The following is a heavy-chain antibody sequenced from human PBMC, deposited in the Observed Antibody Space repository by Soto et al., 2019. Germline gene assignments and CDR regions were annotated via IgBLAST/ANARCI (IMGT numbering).Heavy chain of an antibody. CDR1: GYTFANFA. CDR3: ARDQNRGGSYRFYYYYGMDV. J-gene: IGHJ6*02. CDR2: INPGNGDT. V-gene: IGHV1-3*01. Sequence: QVQLVQSGAEVKKPGASVKVSCKASGYTFANFAIHWVRQAPGQRLEWMGWINPGNGDTKYSQNFQGRVTITRDTSASTAYMELSSLISDDTAVYDCARDQNRGGSYRFYYYYGMDVWGQGTTVTVSS. D-gene: IGHD1-26*01.